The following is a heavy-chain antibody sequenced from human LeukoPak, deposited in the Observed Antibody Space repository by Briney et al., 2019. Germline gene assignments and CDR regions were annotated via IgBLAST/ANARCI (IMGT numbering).Heavy chain of an antibody. V-gene: IGHV4-4*07. D-gene: IGHD6-13*01. CDR2: TYTSGST. J-gene: IGHJ4*02. Sequence: SETLSLTCTVSGGSISSYYWSWIRQPAGKELEWIRRTYTSGSTNYNPSLKSRVTMTVDTSKNQFSLKLSSVTAADTAVYYCATHARVAAAGTPIVFDYWGQGTLVTVSS. CDR1: GGSISSYY. CDR3: ATHARVAAAGTPIVFDY.